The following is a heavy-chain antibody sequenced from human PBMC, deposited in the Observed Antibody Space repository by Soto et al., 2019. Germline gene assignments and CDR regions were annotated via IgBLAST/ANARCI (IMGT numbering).Heavy chain of an antibody. V-gene: IGHV3-20*04. D-gene: IGHD1-26*01. CDR1: GFTFDDYG. CDR3: VRGASLNFDY. Sequence: EVQLVESGGGVLRPGGSLRLSCAASGFTFDDYGMSWARQSPGKGLEWVPGGNGNGGSTGYADSVKGRFTISRDNTKNCLYLQMTSPGAEDTAFYYCVRGASLNFDYWGQGTLVTVSS. CDR2: GNGNGGST. J-gene: IGHJ4*02.